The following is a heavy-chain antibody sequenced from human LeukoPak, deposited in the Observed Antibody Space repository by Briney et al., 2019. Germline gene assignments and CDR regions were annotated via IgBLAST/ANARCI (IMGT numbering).Heavy chain of an antibody. V-gene: IGHV4-39*01. CDR2: IYYSGTT. Sequence: SETLSLTCTVSGYSIASGNFYWGWIRRPPGKGLEWIGNIYYSGTTYNNPSLTSRVTMSVDTSTNQFSLKMASVTAADTAMYYCGRHYYGSSQIDYWGQGTLVTVSP. D-gene: IGHD3-10*01. CDR1: GYSIASGNFY. CDR3: GRHYYGSSQIDY. J-gene: IGHJ4*02.